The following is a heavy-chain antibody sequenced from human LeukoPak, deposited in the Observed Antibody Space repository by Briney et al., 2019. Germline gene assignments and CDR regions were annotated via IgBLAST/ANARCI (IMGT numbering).Heavy chain of an antibody. CDR3: ARALTGYEAFDI. D-gene: IGHD3-9*01. Sequence: PGGSLRLSCAASGFTLSSYSMNWVRQAPGKGLEWVSSISSCTTSYIYYADSVKGRFTISRDNAKNSLYLQMNSLRAEDTAVYYCARALTGYEAFDIWGQGTMVTVSS. V-gene: IGHV3-21*01. J-gene: IGHJ3*02. CDR1: GFTLSSYS. CDR2: ISSCTTSYI.